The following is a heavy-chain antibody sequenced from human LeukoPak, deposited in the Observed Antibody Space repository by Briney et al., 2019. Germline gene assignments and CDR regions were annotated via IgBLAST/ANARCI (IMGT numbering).Heavy chain of an antibody. CDR1: GFTFSSYE. CDR3: AREGMLQWSRYWFDP. J-gene: IGHJ5*02. D-gene: IGHD2-15*01. CDR2: ISSSGSTI. V-gene: IGHV3-48*03. Sequence: QSGGSLRLSCAASGFTFSSYEMNWVRQAPGKGLEWVSYISSSGSTIYYADSVKGRFTISRDNAKNSLYLQMNSLRAEDTAVYYCAREGMLQWSRYWFDPWGQGTLVTVSS.